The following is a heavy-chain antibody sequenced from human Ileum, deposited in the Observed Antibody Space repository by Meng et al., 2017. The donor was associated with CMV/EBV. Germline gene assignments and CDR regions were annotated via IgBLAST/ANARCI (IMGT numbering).Heavy chain of an antibody. D-gene: IGHD4-11*01. CDR3: AGLFTDYKSWFDP. CDR1: GGSISSYY. Sequence: SETLSLTCTVSGGSISSYYWSWIRQPPGKGLEWIGYIYYSGSTNYNPSLKSRVTISVDTSKNQFSLKLSSVTAADTAVYYCAGLFTDYKSWFDPWGQGTLVTVSS. J-gene: IGHJ5*02. V-gene: IGHV4-59*01. CDR2: IYYSGST.